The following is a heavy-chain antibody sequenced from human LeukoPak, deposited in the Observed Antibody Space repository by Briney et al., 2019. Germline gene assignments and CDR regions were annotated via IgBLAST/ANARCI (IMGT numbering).Heavy chain of an antibody. CDR2: INPKTGGS. Sequence: ASVKVSCKASGHTFTGYYMHWVRQAPGQGLEWLGRINPKTGGSNYAQNFQGRVTMTSDTSTTTAYMELSSLNSDDTAVYYCATLVSGINYWGQGTLVTVSS. J-gene: IGHJ4*02. V-gene: IGHV1-2*06. CDR3: ATLVSGINY. CDR1: GHTFTGYY. D-gene: IGHD1-20*01.